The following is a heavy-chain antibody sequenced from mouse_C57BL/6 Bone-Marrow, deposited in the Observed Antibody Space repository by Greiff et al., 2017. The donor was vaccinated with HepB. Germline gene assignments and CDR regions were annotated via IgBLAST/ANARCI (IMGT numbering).Heavy chain of an antibody. CDR1: GFTFSSYT. CDR3: ARYGFFAY. Sequence: EVKLQESGGGLVKPGGSLKLSCAASGFTFSSYTMSWVRQTPEKRLEWVATISGGGGNTYYPDSVKGRFTISRDNAKNTLYLQMSSLRSEDTALYYCARYGFFAYWGQGTLVTVSA. D-gene: IGHD1-1*02. CDR2: ISGGGGNT. V-gene: IGHV5-9*01. J-gene: IGHJ3*01.